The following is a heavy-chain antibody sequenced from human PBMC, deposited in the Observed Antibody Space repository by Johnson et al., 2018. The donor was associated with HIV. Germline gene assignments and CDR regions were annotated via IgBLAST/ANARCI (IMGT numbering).Heavy chain of an antibody. Sequence: VQLVESGGGVVQPGGSLRLSCAASGFTVSSNYMSWVRQAPGKGLEWVSVIYSGGSTYYADSVKGRFTISRDNSKNTLYLQMNSLRVEDTAVYYCAKGADYADYEGAFDIWGQGTRVTVSA. CDR1: GFTVSSNY. V-gene: IGHV3-66*01. CDR3: AKGADYADYEGAFDI. D-gene: IGHD4-17*01. J-gene: IGHJ3*02. CDR2: IYSGGST.